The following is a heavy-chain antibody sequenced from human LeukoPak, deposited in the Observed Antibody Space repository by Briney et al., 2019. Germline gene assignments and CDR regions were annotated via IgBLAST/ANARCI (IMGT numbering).Heavy chain of an antibody. J-gene: IGHJ4*02. CDR1: GFTFSSYA. D-gene: IGHD1-26*01. CDR2: ISGSGGST. Sequence: GSLRLSCAASGFTFSSYAMNWVRQAPGKGLEWVSGISGSGGSTYYADSVKGRFTISRDNSKNMLYLQMNSLRAEDTAVYYCAKDRVVGATSVDYWGQGTLVTVSS. V-gene: IGHV3-23*01. CDR3: AKDRVVGATSVDY.